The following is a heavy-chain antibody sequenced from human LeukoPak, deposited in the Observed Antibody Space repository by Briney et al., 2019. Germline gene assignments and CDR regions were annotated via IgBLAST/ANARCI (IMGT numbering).Heavy chain of an antibody. Sequence: ASVKVSCKASGYTFTGYYMYWVRQAPGQGLEWMGWINPKSGGTNYAQKFQGRVTMTRDTSISTAYMELSRLRSDDTAVYYCAVNYGSGSSYFDYWGQGTLVTVSS. D-gene: IGHD3-10*01. V-gene: IGHV1-2*02. CDR2: INPKSGGT. CDR1: GYTFTGYY. CDR3: AVNYGSGSSYFDY. J-gene: IGHJ4*02.